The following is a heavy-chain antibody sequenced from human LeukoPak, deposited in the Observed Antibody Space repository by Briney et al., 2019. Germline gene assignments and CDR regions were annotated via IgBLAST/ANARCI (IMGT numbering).Heavy chain of an antibody. D-gene: IGHD6-6*01. Sequence: GSSLRLSCAASGFTFSSYGMHWVRQAPGKGLEWVAVIWYDGSNKYYADSVKGRFTISRDDSKNTLYLQMNSLRAEDTAVYYWASGGVGQLVRPGWFDPWGQGTLVTVSS. CDR2: IWYDGSNK. CDR3: ASGGVGQLVRPGWFDP. V-gene: IGHV3-33*01. J-gene: IGHJ5*02. CDR1: GFTFSSYG.